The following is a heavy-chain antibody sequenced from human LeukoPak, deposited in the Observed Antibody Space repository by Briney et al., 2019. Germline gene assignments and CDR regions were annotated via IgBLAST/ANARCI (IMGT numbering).Heavy chain of an antibody. J-gene: IGHJ4*02. CDR1: GYTFTSYG. V-gene: IGHV1-18*01. CDR3: ARDGVGGQQLVLAGY. D-gene: IGHD6-13*01. Sequence: ASVKVSCKASGYTFTSYGINWVRQAPGQGLEWMGWISAYNDNTKYAQKFQGRVTMTTDTSTSTAYMELRSLRSDDTAVYYCARDGVGGQQLVLAGYWGQGTLVTVSS. CDR2: ISAYNDNT.